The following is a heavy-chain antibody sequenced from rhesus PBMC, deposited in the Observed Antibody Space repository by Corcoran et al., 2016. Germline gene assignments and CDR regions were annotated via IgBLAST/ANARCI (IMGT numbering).Heavy chain of an antibody. V-gene: IGHV4-173*01. Sequence: QLQLQESGPGLVKPSETLSLTCAVSGGSISSNYWSWIRQPPGKGLEWIRRISVYGGRTEYNPSLKSRVTISTDTSKNQYSLKRSTVTAADTAVYYCARDCTDYGLDYWGQGVLVTVSS. D-gene: IGHD4-29*01. CDR1: GGSISSNY. CDR2: ISVYGGRT. CDR3: ARDCTDYGLDY. J-gene: IGHJ4*01.